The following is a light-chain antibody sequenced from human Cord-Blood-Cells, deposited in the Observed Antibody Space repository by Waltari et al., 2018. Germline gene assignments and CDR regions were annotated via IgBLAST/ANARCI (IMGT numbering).Light chain of an antibody. Sequence: QSVLTQPPSASGTPGQRVTISCSGSSSNIGRNTVNCYQQLPGTAPKLLIYSNNQRPSGVPDRFSGSKSGTSASLAISGLQSEDEADYYCEAWDDSLNGVVFGGGTKLTVL. CDR3: EAWDDSLNGVV. J-gene: IGLJ2*01. CDR1: SSNIGRNT. CDR2: SNN. V-gene: IGLV1-44*01.